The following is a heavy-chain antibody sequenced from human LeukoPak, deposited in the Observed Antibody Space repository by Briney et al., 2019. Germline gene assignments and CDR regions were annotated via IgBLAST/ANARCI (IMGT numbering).Heavy chain of an antibody. D-gene: IGHD3-22*01. CDR3: AKGAYSAGYYSYFAD. Sequence: GGSLRLSCAASGFIFSNYAMSWVRQAPGKGLEWVSTISGSGSRTYHVDSVKGRFTISRDSSENTLYLQMNNLRAEDTALYYCAKGAYSAGYYSYFADWGQGTLVTVSS. CDR2: ISGSGSRT. V-gene: IGHV3-23*01. CDR1: GFIFSNYA. J-gene: IGHJ4*02.